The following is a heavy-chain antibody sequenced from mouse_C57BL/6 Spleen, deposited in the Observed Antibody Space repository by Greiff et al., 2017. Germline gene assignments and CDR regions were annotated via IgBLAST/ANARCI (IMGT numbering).Heavy chain of an antibody. Sequence: VQLQQSGAELAKPGASVKLSCKASGYTFTSYWMHWVKQRPGQGLEWIGYINPSSGYTKYNQKFKDKATLTADKSSSTASMQLSSLTYEDSAVYYCARSNGNYVFYFDYWGQGTTLTVSS. D-gene: IGHD2-1*01. CDR3: ARSNGNYVFYFDY. V-gene: IGHV1-7*01. CDR1: GYTFTSYW. CDR2: INPSSGYT. J-gene: IGHJ2*01.